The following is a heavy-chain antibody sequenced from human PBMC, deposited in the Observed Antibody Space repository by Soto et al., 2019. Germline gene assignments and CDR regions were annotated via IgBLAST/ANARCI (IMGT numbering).Heavy chain of an antibody. CDR1: GFTFSSYA. J-gene: IGHJ6*02. D-gene: IGHD6-13*01. Sequence: PGGSLRLSCAASGFTFSSYAMSWVRQAPGKGLEWVSAISGSGGSTYYADSVKGRFTISRDNSKNTLYLQMNSLRAEDTAVYYCAKTIAGSYYYYGMDVWGQGTTVTVSS. CDR3: AKTIAGSYYYYGMDV. CDR2: ISGSGGST. V-gene: IGHV3-23*01.